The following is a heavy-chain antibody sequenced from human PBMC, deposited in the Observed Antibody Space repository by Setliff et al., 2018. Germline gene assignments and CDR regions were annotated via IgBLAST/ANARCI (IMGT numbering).Heavy chain of an antibody. Sequence: SGPTLVNPTQTLTLTCAFSGFSLTASGMCVTWIRQPPGKTLEWLARIDWDDAKYYRTSLKTRLTISKDTSKNQVVLTMTNMDPVDTATYCCARINMVRGVPPHLDYWGQGTLVTVSS. CDR2: IDWDDAK. CDR3: ARINMVRGVPPHLDY. CDR1: GFSLTASGMC. J-gene: IGHJ4*02. V-gene: IGHV2-70*11. D-gene: IGHD3-10*01.